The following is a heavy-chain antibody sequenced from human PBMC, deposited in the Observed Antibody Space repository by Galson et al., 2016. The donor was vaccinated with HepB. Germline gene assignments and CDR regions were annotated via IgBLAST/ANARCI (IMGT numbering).Heavy chain of an antibody. CDR1: GFTFSSYS. CDR3: AAWLLSGSYFLGAFDI. CDR2: ISSSSSYI. V-gene: IGHV3-21*01. Sequence: SLRLSYAASGFTFSSYSMNWVRQAPGKGLEWVSSISSSSSYIYYADSVKGRFTISRDNAKNSLYLQMNSLRAEDTAVYYCAAWLLSGSYFLGAFDIWGQGTMVTVSS. D-gene: IGHD1-26*01. J-gene: IGHJ3*02.